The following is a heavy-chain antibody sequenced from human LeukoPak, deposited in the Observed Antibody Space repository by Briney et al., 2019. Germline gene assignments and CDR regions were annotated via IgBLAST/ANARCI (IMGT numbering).Heavy chain of an antibody. D-gene: IGHD2-21*02. V-gene: IGHV1-69*04. J-gene: IGHJ4*02. CDR3: ARDDHCGGDCYYFDY. CDR1: GGTFSSYG. Sequence: SVEVSCKASGGTFSSYGISWLRQAPGQGLEWLGRIIPILGIVKYAEKFQGRVTITADKSTSTAYMELSSLRSEDTAVYYCARDDHCGGDCYYFDYWGQGTLVTVSS. CDR2: IIPILGIV.